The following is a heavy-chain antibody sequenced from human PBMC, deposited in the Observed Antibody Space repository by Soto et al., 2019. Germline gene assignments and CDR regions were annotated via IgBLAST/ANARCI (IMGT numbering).Heavy chain of an antibody. CDR2: ISYDGSNK. J-gene: IGHJ4*02. Sequence: GGSLRLSCAASGFTFSSYGMHWVRQAPGKGLEWVAVISYDGSNKYHADSVKGRFTISRDNSKNTLYLQMNSLRAEDTAVYYCAKSHSSGWATFDYWGLGTLVTVSS. D-gene: IGHD6-19*01. CDR3: AKSHSSGWATFDY. CDR1: GFTFSSYG. V-gene: IGHV3-30*18.